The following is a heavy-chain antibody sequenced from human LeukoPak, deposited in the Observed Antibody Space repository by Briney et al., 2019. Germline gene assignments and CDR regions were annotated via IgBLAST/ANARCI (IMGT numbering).Heavy chain of an antibody. Sequence: GASVKVSCKASGYTFTSCGVSWVRQAPGQGLEWMGWISGYNGDTYYVQKFKGRVTMTTDTSTSTVYMEVRSLSSDDTAIYYCARKGTAAALDYWGQGTLVTVSS. CDR2: ISGYNGDT. V-gene: IGHV1-18*01. D-gene: IGHD6-13*01. CDR1: GYTFTSCG. CDR3: ARKGTAAALDY. J-gene: IGHJ4*02.